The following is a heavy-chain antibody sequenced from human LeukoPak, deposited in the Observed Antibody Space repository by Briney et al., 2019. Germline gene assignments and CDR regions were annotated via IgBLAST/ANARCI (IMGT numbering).Heavy chain of an antibody. CDR2: ISYDGNTK. V-gene: IGHV3-30*18. CDR1: GFTFSAYG. J-gene: IGHJ4*02. Sequence: GGSLRLSCAASGFTFSAYGMHWVRQAPGKGLEWVAVISYDGNTKYYADSVKGRFTISGDNSKDTLYLQMNSLRAEDTAVYYCAKRVEYGSSWYYFDYWGQGTLVTVSS. CDR3: AKRVEYGSSWYYFDY. D-gene: IGHD6-13*01.